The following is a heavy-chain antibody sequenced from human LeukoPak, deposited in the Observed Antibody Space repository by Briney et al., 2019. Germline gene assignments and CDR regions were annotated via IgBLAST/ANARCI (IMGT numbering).Heavy chain of an antibody. CDR3: AREADYYASAPGY. V-gene: IGHV1-3*01. J-gene: IGHJ4*02. D-gene: IGHD3-9*01. CDR2: INAGIGNT. Sequence: ASVKVSCRASGYTFTAYAMHWVRQAPGQRLEWMGWINAGIGNTKYSQKFQGRVTITRDTSASTAYMELSSLRSEDTAVYYCAREADYYASAPGYWGQGTLVTVSS. CDR1: GYTFTAYA.